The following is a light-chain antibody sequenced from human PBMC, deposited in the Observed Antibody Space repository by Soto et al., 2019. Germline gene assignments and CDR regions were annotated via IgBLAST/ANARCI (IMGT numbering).Light chain of an antibody. V-gene: IGLV2-23*01. CDR3: CSYAGTGPYV. J-gene: IGLJ1*01. CDR2: EGS. CDR1: SSDVGSYNV. Sequence: QSALTQPASVSGSPGQSITISCTGTSSDVGSYNVVSWYQQHPGKAPKLMIYEGSKRPSGVSNRFSGSKSGNTASLTISGLQAEDEADYYCCSYAGTGPYVFGTGTQLTVL.